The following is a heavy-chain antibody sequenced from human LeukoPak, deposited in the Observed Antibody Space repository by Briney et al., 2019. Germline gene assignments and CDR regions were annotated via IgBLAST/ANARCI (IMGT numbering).Heavy chain of an antibody. CDR3: ASRPTPPYYYYYMDV. V-gene: IGHV4-59*12. CDR2: IYYSGTT. CDR1: GGSISGYY. Sequence: SETLSLTCTVSGGSISGYYWTWIRQPPGKGLEWIGYIYYSGTTYYNPSLKSRVTISVDTSKNQFSLKLNSVTAADTAVYYCASRPTPPYYYYYMDVWGKGTTVTVSS. J-gene: IGHJ6*03. D-gene: IGHD4-23*01.